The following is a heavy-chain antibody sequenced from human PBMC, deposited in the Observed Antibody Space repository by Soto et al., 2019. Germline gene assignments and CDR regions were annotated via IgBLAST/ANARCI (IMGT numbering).Heavy chain of an antibody. Sequence: QVQPVQSGAEVKKPGSSVKVSCKASGGTFSSYAISWVRQAPGQGLEWMGGIIPIFGTANYAQKFQGRVTITADESTSTAYMELSSLRSEDTAVYYCARPSSSWPAAYYYGMDVWGQGTTVTVSS. CDR1: GGTFSSYA. D-gene: IGHD6-13*01. V-gene: IGHV1-69*01. J-gene: IGHJ6*02. CDR3: ARPSSSWPAAYYYGMDV. CDR2: IIPIFGTA.